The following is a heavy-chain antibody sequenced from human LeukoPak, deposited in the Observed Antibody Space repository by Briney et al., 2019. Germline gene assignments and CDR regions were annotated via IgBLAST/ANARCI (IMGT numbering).Heavy chain of an antibody. Sequence: GGSLRLSCAASGFTFSSYGMHWVRQAPGKGLEWVAFIRYDGSNKYYADSVKGRFTISRDNSKNTLYLQMNSLRAEDTAVYYCVKERSRYSNYLDYWGQGTLVTVSS. CDR2: IRYDGSNK. D-gene: IGHD4-11*01. CDR3: VKERSRYSNYLDY. CDR1: GFTFSSYG. V-gene: IGHV3-30*02. J-gene: IGHJ4*02.